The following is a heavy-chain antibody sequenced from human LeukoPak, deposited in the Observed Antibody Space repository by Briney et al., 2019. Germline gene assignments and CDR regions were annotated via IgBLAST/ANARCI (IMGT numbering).Heavy chain of an antibody. D-gene: IGHD3-22*01. CDR3: ARDYYDSSGYYYFDY. CDR1: GGTFSSYA. V-gene: IGHV1-69*05. CDR2: IIPIFGTA. J-gene: IGHJ4*02. Sequence: SVKVSCKASGGTFSSYAISWVRQAPGQGLEWRGRIIPIFGTADYAQKFQGRVTITTDESTSTAYMELSSLRSEDTAVYYCARDYYDSSGYYYFDYWGQGTLVTVSS.